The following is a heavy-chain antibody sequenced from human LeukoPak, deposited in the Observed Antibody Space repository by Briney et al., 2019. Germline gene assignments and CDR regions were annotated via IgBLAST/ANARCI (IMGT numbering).Heavy chain of an antibody. Sequence: GGSLRLSCAASGFTFSSYGMHWVRQAPGKGLEWVAVISYDGSNKYYADSVKGRFTISRDNSKNTLYLQMNSLRAEDTAVYYCAKESTIFGVVIIPNWFDPWGQGTLVTVSS. CDR1: GFTFSSYG. D-gene: IGHD3-3*01. V-gene: IGHV3-30*18. CDR3: AKESTIFGVVIIPNWFDP. CDR2: ISYDGSNK. J-gene: IGHJ5*02.